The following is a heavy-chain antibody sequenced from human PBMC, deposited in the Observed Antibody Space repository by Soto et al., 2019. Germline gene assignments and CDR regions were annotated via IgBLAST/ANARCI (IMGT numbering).Heavy chain of an antibody. CDR2: FYPGDSTS. Sequence: GESLKISCKTSGYSFISYWVAWVRQLPGKGLEWMGTFYPGDSTSTYSPSFQGLVTISVDTSITTAYLQLNSLKASDTAMYYCARIIGYCRNNDCSWTFDVWGQGTMVTVSS. CDR3: ARIIGYCRNNDCSWTFDV. CDR1: GYSFISYW. J-gene: IGHJ3*01. D-gene: IGHD2-15*01. V-gene: IGHV5-51*01.